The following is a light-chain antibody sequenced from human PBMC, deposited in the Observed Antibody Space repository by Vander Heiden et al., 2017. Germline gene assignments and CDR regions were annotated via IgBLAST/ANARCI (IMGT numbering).Light chain of an antibody. J-gene: IGLJ2*01. V-gene: IGLV3-21*02. Sequence: SYVLTQPPSVSVAPGQTARITCGGNNIGSKSVHWYQQKPGQAPVRCGYEDSDRPSGIPERFSGSNSGNTATLTISRVEAGDEADHYCQVWDSSSDHGVFGGGTKLTVL. CDR3: QVWDSSSDHGV. CDR2: EDS. CDR1: NIGSKS.